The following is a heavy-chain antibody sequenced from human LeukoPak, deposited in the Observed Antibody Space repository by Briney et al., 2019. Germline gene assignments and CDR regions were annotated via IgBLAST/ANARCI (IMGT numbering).Heavy chain of an antibody. V-gene: IGHV3-30*03. Sequence: GGSLRLSCAASGFTFSSYGMHWVRQAPGKGLEWVAVISYDGSNKYYADSVKGRFTISRDNSKNTLYLQMNSLRAEDTAVYYCARDLTDIVVVPAAIYYYYGMDVWGQGTTVTVSS. J-gene: IGHJ6*02. CDR3: ARDLTDIVVVPAAIYYYYGMDV. CDR1: GFTFSSYG. D-gene: IGHD2-2*01. CDR2: ISYDGSNK.